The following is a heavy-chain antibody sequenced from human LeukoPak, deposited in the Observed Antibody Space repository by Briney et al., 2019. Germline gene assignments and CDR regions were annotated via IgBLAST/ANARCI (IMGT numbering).Heavy chain of an antibody. J-gene: IGHJ4*02. D-gene: IGHD6-6*01. V-gene: IGHV2-5*02. Sequence: SGPTLRNPTPTLTLTFTFSGFSLSPTGVAVGWVRQPPRKALEWLALIYWDDDRRYSPSLKSRLTITKDTSKNQVVLTMTNMDPVDTGTYYCVHGSISPRPVGDYFDYWGQGTLVTVSS. CDR1: GFSLSPTGVA. CDR3: VHGSISPRPVGDYFDY. CDR2: IYWDDDR.